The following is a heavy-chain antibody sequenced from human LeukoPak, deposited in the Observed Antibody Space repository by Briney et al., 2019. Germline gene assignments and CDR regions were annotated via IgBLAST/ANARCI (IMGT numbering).Heavy chain of an antibody. J-gene: IGHJ4*02. V-gene: IGHV4-59*01. CDR1: GGSISSDY. CDR2: VSYTGST. CDR3: ARGPYCSSTSCSTGGEARDY. D-gene: IGHD2-2*01. Sequence: SETLSLTCTVSGGSISSDYWSWMRQPPGKRLEWIGYVSYTGSTNYNPSLRARVTMSVDTSKNQFSLRLRSVTAADTAVYYCARGPYCSSTSCSTGGEARDYWGQGTLVTVSS.